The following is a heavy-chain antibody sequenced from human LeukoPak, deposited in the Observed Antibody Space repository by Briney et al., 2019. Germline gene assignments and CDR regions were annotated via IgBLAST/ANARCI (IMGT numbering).Heavy chain of an antibody. CDR2: MNPNSGNT. Sequence: ASVKVSCKTSGYTFSTHWMHWVRQAPGQGLEWMGWMNPNSGNTGYAQKFQGRVTITRNTSISTAYMELSSLRSEDTAVYYCARESRYFDWLLTNYYYYMDVWGKGTTVTVSS. V-gene: IGHV1-8*03. CDR1: GYTFSTHW. D-gene: IGHD3-9*01. J-gene: IGHJ6*03. CDR3: ARESRYFDWLLTNYYYYMDV.